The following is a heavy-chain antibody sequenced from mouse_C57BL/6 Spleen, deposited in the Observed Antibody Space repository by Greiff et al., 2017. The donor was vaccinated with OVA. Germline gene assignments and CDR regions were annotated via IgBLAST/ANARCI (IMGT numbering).Heavy chain of an antibody. V-gene: IGHV5-4*01. CDR3: ARDGDYYGSSYAMDY. D-gene: IGHD1-1*01. J-gene: IGHJ4*01. Sequence: EVQLVESGGGLVKPGGSLKLSCAASGFTFSSYAMSWVRQTPEKRLEWVATISDGGSYTYYPDNVKGRFNISRDNAKNNLYLQMSHLKSEDTAMYYCARDGDYYGSSYAMDYWGQGTSVTVSS. CDR1: GFTFSSYA. CDR2: ISDGGSYT.